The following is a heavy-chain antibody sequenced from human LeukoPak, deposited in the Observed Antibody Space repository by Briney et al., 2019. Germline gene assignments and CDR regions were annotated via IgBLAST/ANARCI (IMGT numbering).Heavy chain of an antibody. V-gene: IGHV3-53*01. J-gene: IGHJ4*02. CDR3: ARIQRAGYLSRY. CDR2: LYDSGAT. Sequence: GGSLRLSCAGSGFSVSNNYMTWVRQAPGKGLEWVSSLYDSGATFYADSVKGRFTISRDESKNTLYLQMNGLRADDTAVYYCARIQRAGYLSRYWGQGTLVTVAS. CDR1: GFSVSNNY. D-gene: IGHD3-9*01.